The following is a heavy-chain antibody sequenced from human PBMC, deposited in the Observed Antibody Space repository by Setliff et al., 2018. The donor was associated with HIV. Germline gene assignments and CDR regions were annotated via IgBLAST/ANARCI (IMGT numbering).Heavy chain of an antibody. Sequence: SETLSLTCTVSGDSISSDDHYWSWIRQTPGKGLEWIGYIFNTGSTYYKSSLASRLTMSIDTSRNQFSLKLRSVTAADTAVYYCARDRIEVLADSPHDVFDIWGRGIMVTVSS. V-gene: IGHV4-30-4*08. CDR1: GDSISSDDHY. CDR2: IFNTGST. J-gene: IGHJ3*02. D-gene: IGHD3-22*01. CDR3: ARDRIEVLADSPHDVFDI.